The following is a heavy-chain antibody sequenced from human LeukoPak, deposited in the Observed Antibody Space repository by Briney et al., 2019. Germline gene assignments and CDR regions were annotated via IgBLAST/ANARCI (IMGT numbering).Heavy chain of an antibody. CDR3: ARRAGAYSHPYDY. J-gene: IGHJ4*02. V-gene: IGHV3-53*01. CDR1: GFTVSSNS. CDR2: IYSDST. D-gene: IGHD4/OR15-4a*01. Sequence: GGSLRLSCRVSGFTVSSNSMSWVRQAPGKGLEWVSFIYSDSTHYSDSVKGRFTISRDNSKNTLYLQMNSLRAEDTAVYYCARRAGAYSHPYDYWGQGTLVTVSS.